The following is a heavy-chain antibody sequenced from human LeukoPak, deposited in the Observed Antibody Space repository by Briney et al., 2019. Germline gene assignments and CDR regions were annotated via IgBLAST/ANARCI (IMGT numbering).Heavy chain of an antibody. CDR2: IYPGDSDT. V-gene: IGHV5-51*01. J-gene: IGHJ3*02. CDR3: ARRPYCSSTSCYTWAFDI. Sequence: GESLKISCQGSGYSFTSYWIGWVRQMPGKGLEWMGIIYPGDSDTRYSPSFQGQVTISADKSISTAYLQWSSLKASDTAMYYCARRPYCSSTSCYTWAFDIWGQGTMVTVSS. D-gene: IGHD2-2*02. CDR1: GYSFTSYW.